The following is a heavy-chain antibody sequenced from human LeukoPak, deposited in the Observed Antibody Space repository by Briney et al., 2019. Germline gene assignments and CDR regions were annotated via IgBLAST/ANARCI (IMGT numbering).Heavy chain of an antibody. CDR1: GFSFSSYA. CDR2: ISSSGSTI. D-gene: IGHD6-19*01. CDR3: ARDSSGWYHWFDP. Sequence: PGGSLRLSCATSGFSFSSYAMNWVRQAPGKGLEWVSYISSSGSTIYYADSVKGRFIISRDNAKNSLYLQMNSLRAEDTADYYCARDSSGWYHWFDPWGQGTLVTVSS. J-gene: IGHJ5*02. V-gene: IGHV3-48*03.